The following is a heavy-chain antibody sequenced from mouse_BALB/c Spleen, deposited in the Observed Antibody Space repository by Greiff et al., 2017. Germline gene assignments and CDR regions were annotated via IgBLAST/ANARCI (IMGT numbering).Heavy chain of an antibody. Sequence: EVQLQQSGPELVKPGASVKMSCKASGYTFTDYYMKWVKQSPGKSLEWIGDINPNNGDTYYNQKFKGKATLTVDKSSSTAYMQLNSLTSEDSAVYYCARPAYAYAMDYSGQGTSVTVSS. CDR3: ARPAYAYAMDY. V-gene: IGHV1-26*01. J-gene: IGHJ4*01. CDR2: INPNNGDT. CDR1: GYTFTDYY. D-gene: IGHD1-1*01.